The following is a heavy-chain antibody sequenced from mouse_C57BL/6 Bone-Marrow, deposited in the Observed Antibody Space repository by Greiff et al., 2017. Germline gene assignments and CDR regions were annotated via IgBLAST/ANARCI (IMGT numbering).Heavy chain of an antibody. V-gene: IGHV1-55*01. CDR3: ARRYRSSFFAY. J-gene: IGHJ3*01. Sequence: QVQLQQPGAELVKPGASVKMSCKASGYTFTSYWITWVKQRPGQGLEWIGDIYPGSGSTNYNEKFKSKATLTVDTSSSTAYMQLRSLTSEVSAVYCWARRYRSSFFAYWGQGTLVTVSA. CDR1: GYTFTSYW. D-gene: IGHD1-1*01. CDR2: IYPGSGST.